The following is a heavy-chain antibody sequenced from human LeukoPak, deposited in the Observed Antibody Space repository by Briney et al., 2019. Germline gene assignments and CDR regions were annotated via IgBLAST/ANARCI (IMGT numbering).Heavy chain of an antibody. CDR1: GFTFSSYG. Sequence: GGSMRLSWEASGFTFSSYGMHWDSQAPGKGMEWVAVIGYDGSDKYYADSVKGRFSSSRDNSKNTLYLQMNSLRAEDTAVYYCARELPPVVNFYFDSWGQGTLVTVSS. J-gene: IGHJ4*02. V-gene: IGHV3-33*01. CDR3: ARELPPVVNFYFDS. CDR2: IGYDGSDK. D-gene: IGHD3-22*01.